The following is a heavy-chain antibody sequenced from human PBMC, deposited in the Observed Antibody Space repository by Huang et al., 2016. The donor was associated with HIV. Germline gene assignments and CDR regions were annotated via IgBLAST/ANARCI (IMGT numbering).Heavy chain of an antibody. CDR3: VIMDDYFDY. CDR1: GFAFSQYA. Sequence: VQLVESGGGLVQPGWSLRLSCAASGFAFSQYAVHWVRQASGKGLEWVSGIGCNSGDIAYAASVRGRFVISRDNAKKSLYLKMNGLRLEDTALYFCVIMDDYFDYWGQGVLVGVSS. J-gene: IGHJ4*02. D-gene: IGHD2-8*01. CDR2: IGCNSGDI. V-gene: IGHV3-9*01.